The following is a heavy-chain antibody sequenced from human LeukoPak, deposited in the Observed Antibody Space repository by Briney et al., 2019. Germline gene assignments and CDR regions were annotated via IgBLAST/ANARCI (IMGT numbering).Heavy chain of an antibody. CDR3: ARDRRYCSSTSCYRGLFDY. CDR2: ISAYNGNT. J-gene: IGHJ4*02. V-gene: IGHV1-18*01. Sequence: GASVKVSCKASGYTFTSYGISWVRQAPGQGLEWMGWISAYNGNTNYAQKLQGRVTMTTDTSTSTAYMELRSLRSDDTAVYYCARDRRYCSSTSCYRGLFDYWGQGTLVTVSS. D-gene: IGHD2-2*02. CDR1: GYTFTSYG.